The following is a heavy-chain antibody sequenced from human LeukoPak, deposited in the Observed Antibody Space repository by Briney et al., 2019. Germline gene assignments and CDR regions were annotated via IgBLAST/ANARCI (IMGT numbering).Heavy chain of an antibody. V-gene: IGHV4-59*11. J-gene: IGHJ4*02. CDR2: TRASRST. CDR1: GVSLGGHF. CDR3: VMGRGWQPDY. D-gene: IGHD5-24*01. Sequence: SSETLSLTCSVSGVSLGGHFYNWVRQPPGKGLEWIGLTRASRSTIYNPSLKSRVSISVDTSKNQFSLTLTSLTAADPAVLFCVMGRGWQPDYWGQGSLVTVSS.